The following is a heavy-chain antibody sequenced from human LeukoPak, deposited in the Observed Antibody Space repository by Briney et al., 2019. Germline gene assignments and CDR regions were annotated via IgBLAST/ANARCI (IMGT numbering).Heavy chain of an antibody. J-gene: IGHJ3*02. Sequence: SETLSLTCTVSGGSISSYYWSWIRQPPGKGLEWIGYIYISGSTNYNPSLKSRVTISVDTSKNQFSLKLSSVTAADTAVYYCAATSYYYDSSGYFAFDIWGQGTMVTVSS. CDR1: GGSISSYY. CDR2: IYISGST. CDR3: AATSYYYDSSGYFAFDI. V-gene: IGHV4-4*09. D-gene: IGHD3-22*01.